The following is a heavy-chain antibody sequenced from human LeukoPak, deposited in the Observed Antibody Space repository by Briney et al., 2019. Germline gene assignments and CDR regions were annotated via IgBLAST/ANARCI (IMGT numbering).Heavy chain of an antibody. V-gene: IGHV3-7*01. CDR3: ARVQRKYQLPRLNDYDYMDV. D-gene: IGHD2-2*01. J-gene: IGHJ6*03. CDR2: IKQDVSEK. CDR1: GFSFRRYW. Sequence: TGGSLRLSCAASGFSFRRYWMSWVRQAPGKGLEWVANIKQDVSEKYYVDSVKGRFTISRDNAKNSLYLQMNSLRAEDTAVYYCARVQRKYQLPRLNDYDYMDVWGKGTTVTISS.